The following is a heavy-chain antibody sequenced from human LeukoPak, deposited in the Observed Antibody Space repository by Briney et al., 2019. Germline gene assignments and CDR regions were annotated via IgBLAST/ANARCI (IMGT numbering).Heavy chain of an antibody. Sequence: PGGSLRLSCAVSGITFSNYGMNWVRQAPGKGLEWVAGISGSGGGTNYADSVKGRFTISRDNFKNTLYLQMNSLRAEDTAVYFCAKRGVVIRVILVGFHKEAYYFDSWGQGALVTVSS. CDR3: AKRGVVIRVILVGFHKEAYYFDS. J-gene: IGHJ4*02. D-gene: IGHD3-22*01. V-gene: IGHV3-23*01. CDR1: GITFSNYG. CDR2: ISGSGGGT.